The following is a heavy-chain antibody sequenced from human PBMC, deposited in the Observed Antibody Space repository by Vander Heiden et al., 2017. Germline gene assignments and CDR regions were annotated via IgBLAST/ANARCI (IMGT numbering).Heavy chain of an antibody. CDR1: GGSISSGGYH. CDR3: AREYIVVVPAAQNWFDP. J-gene: IGHJ5*02. V-gene: IGHV4-31*03. CDR2: IYYSGST. Sequence: QVQLQESGPGLAKPSQTLSHTCTVSGGSISSGGYHWSWIRQHPWKGLEWIGYIYYSGSTYYNPSLKSRVTISVDTSKNQFSLKLCSVTAADTAVYYCAREYIVVVPAAQNWFDPWGQGTLVTVSS. D-gene: IGHD2-2*01.